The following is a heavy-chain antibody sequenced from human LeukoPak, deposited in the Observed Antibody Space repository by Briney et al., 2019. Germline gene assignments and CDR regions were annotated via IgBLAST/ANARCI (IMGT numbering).Heavy chain of an antibody. CDR3: ARAALIATGTRYAQH. CDR2: SSAYSGST. J-gene: IGHJ1*01. CDR1: GYTLTSYG. Sequence: ASVKVSCKASGYTLTSYGISWVRQAPGQGLEWMGWSSAYSGSTNYAQNLQGRVTMTTDTSTSTAYMELRSLRSDDTAVYYCARAALIATGTRYAQHWGQGTLVIVSS. V-gene: IGHV1-18*01. D-gene: IGHD6-13*01.